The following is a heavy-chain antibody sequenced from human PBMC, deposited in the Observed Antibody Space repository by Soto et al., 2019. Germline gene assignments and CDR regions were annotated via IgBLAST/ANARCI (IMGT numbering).Heavy chain of an antibody. J-gene: IGHJ4*02. CDR2: INQRGST. V-gene: IGHV4-34*01. Sequence: QVQLQQWGAGLLKPSETLSLTCAVYGGSFSNYYWSWIRQPPGKGLEWIGEINQRGSTNHNPSLXGXXAISVDTSKNQFSLKLSSVPAADTAVYYCARGRDYWGQGTLVTVSS. CDR1: GGSFSNYY. CDR3: ARGRDY.